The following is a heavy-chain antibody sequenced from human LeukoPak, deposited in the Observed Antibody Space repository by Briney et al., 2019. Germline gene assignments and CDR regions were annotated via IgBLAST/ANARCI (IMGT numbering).Heavy chain of an antibody. CDR2: ISYDGSNK. D-gene: IGHD1-26*01. J-gene: IGHJ4*02. Sequence: GKSLRLSCAASGFTFSSYAMHWVRQAPGKGLEWVAVISYDGSNKYYADSVKGRFTISRDNSKNTLYLQMNSLRAEDTAVYYCAKSGSYFSYFDYWGQGTLVTVSS. CDR3: AKSGSYFSYFDY. CDR1: GFTFSSYA. V-gene: IGHV3-30*04.